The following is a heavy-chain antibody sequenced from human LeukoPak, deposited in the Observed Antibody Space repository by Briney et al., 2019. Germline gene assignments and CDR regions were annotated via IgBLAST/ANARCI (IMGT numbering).Heavy chain of an antibody. D-gene: IGHD5-18*01. J-gene: IGHJ3*02. Sequence: GGSLRLSCAASGFTFSNCEMNWVRQAPGKGLEWVSYISDSAGATHYADSVQGRFTISRDNAKNSLYLQMTSLRAEDTAVYYCASRIALMVTFHAFDIWGQGTMVSVSS. CDR1: GFTFSNCE. CDR3: ASRIALMVTFHAFDI. CDR2: ISDSAGAT. V-gene: IGHV3-48*03.